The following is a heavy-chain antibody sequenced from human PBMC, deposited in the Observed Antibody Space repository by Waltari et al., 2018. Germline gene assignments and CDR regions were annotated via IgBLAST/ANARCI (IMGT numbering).Heavy chain of an antibody. Sequence: QLHLQESGPGLVQPSETLSLTCSVSGGSITTNRHYWGWIRQPPGKGLEWTATISYSVATYTSPSLKSLLSISVDTFKNQFSLKLSSVTAADTAVYYCATYVGASIGTAAFDVWGRGTMVTVSS. J-gene: IGHJ3*01. CDR2: ISYSVAT. D-gene: IGHD3-16*01. V-gene: IGHV4-39*01. CDR3: ATYVGASIGTAAFDV. CDR1: GGSITTNRHY.